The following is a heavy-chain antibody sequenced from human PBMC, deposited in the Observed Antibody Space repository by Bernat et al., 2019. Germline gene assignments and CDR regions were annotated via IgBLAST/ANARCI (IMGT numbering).Heavy chain of an antibody. V-gene: IGHV3-74*01. Sequence: EVQLAESGVGLVQPGESLRLSCAASGFTFSDNWMHWVRQVPGKGLVWVSQINTDGSRTDYADSVQGRFTISRDNAKNTLFLQMNSLRAEDTAVYYCATKETYKWGQGTLVTVSS. J-gene: IGHJ4*02. CDR1: GFTFSDNW. CDR2: INTDGSRT. CDR3: ATKETYK. D-gene: IGHD1-1*01.